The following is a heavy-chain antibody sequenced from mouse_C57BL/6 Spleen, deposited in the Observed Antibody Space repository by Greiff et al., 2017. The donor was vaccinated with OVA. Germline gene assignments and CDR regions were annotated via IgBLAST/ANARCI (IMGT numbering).Heavy chain of an antibody. CDR2: IDPSDSYT. CDR1: GYTFTSYW. V-gene: IGHV1-50*01. J-gene: IGHJ4*01. CDR3: ARQLRFYAMDY. Sequence: VQLQQPGAELVKPGASVKLSCKASGYTFTSYWMQWVKQRPGQGLEWIGEIDPSDSYTTYNQKFTGKATLTVDTSSTTAYMQLSSLTSEDAAVYYCARQLRFYAMDYWGQGTSVTVAS. D-gene: IGHD4-1*02.